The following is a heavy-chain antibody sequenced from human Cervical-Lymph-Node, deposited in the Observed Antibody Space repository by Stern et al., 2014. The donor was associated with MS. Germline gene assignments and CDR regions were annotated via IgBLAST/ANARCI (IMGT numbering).Heavy chain of an antibody. CDR2: IYYRGNT. V-gene: IGHV4-59*01. Sequence: QVQLQESGQGLLRPSETLSLTCTVSGASITSYYWSWIRQPPGKGLEWIGYIYYRGNTNYNASLKGRVAISIGTSKTQFSLRLSSVTAADTAVYYCARATDLWGQGTLVTVSS. CDR3: ARATDL. J-gene: IGHJ5*02. CDR1: GASITSYY.